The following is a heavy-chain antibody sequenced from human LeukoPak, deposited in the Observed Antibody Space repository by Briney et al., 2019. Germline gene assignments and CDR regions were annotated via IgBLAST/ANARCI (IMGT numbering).Heavy chain of an antibody. J-gene: IGHJ3*02. CDR1: GGSISSYY. CDR3: ARGVGPYYDSSGYYDAVDI. V-gene: IGHV4-59*01. Sequence: SETLSLTCTVSGGSISSYYWNWIRQPSGKGLEWTGYIYYSGSTNYNPSLKSRVTISVDTSKNQFSLKLSSVTAADTAVYYCARGVGPYYDSSGYYDAVDIWGQGTMVTVSS. CDR2: IYYSGST. D-gene: IGHD3-22*01.